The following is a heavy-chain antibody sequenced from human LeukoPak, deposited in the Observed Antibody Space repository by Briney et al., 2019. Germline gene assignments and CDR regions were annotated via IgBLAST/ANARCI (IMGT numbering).Heavy chain of an antibody. Sequence: SVKVSCKASGGTFSSYAISWVRQAPGQGLEWMGGIIPIFGTANYAQKFQGRVTITTDESTSTAYMELRSLRSDDAAVYYCARVMNYPYYYMDVWGKGTTVTVSS. J-gene: IGHJ6*03. CDR3: ARVMNYPYYYMDV. V-gene: IGHV1-69*05. D-gene: IGHD2-21*01. CDR2: IIPIFGTA. CDR1: GGTFSSYA.